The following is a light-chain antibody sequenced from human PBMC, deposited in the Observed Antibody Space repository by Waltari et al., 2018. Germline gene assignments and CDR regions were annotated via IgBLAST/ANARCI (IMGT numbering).Light chain of an antibody. Sequence: DIQMAQSPSFLSASVGDRVTITCRASQGISNYLNWYQQKPGKAPKLLIYAASSLQGGVPSRFSGSGSGTDFTLTITNLQPEDLANYYCQQTYTTSWTFGQWTKVEI. CDR3: QQTYTTSWT. CDR1: QGISNY. V-gene: IGKV1-39*01. J-gene: IGKJ1*01. CDR2: AAS.